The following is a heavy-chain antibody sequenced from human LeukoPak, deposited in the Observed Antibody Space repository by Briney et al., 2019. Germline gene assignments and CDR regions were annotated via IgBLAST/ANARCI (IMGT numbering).Heavy chain of an antibody. D-gene: IGHD6-13*01. CDR3: ARDVLPAAGQIGPQHYMDV. CDR2: INQDGSEI. V-gene: IGHV3-7*01. CDR1: GFTFSNYW. J-gene: IGHJ6*03. Sequence: GGSLRLSCAASGFTFSNYWMSWVRQAPGKGLEWLANINQDGSEIYYVDSVKGRFTISRDNGKNSLYLQINSLRADDTAVYYCARDVLPAAGQIGPQHYMDVWGKGTTVTVSS.